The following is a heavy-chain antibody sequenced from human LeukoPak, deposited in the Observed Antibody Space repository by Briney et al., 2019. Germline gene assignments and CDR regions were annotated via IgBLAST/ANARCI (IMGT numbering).Heavy chain of an antibody. J-gene: IGHJ4*02. CDR3: ARDPENRYCSGGSCYPDY. V-gene: IGHV3-30-3*01. CDR2: ISYDGSNK. CDR1: GFTFSSYA. D-gene: IGHD2-15*01. Sequence: GGSLRLSCAASGFTFSSYAMHWVRQAPGKGLEWVAVISYDGSNKYYADSVKGRFTISRDNSKNTLYLQMNSLRAEDTAVYYCARDPENRYCSGGSCYPDYWGQGTLVTVSS.